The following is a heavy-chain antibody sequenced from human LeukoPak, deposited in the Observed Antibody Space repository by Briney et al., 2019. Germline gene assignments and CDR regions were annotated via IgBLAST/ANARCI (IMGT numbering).Heavy chain of an antibody. Sequence: GGSLRLSCAASGFTFSSYSMNWVRQAPGKGLEWVSSISSSSSYIYYADSVKGRFTISRDNAKKSLYLQMNSLRAEDTAVYYCARPFYDRETYFDYWGQGTLVTVSS. CDR1: GFTFSSYS. J-gene: IGHJ4*02. CDR2: ISSSSSYI. CDR3: ARPFYDRETYFDY. D-gene: IGHD2/OR15-2a*01. V-gene: IGHV3-21*01.